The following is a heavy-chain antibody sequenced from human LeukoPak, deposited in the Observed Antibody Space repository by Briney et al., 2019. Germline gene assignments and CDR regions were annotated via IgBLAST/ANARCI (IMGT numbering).Heavy chain of an antibody. CDR2: IDPSDSYT. D-gene: IGHD6-19*01. CDR3: ARHQPVGSGWTNWFDR. J-gene: IGHJ5*02. CDR1: GHSFTSYW. V-gene: IGHV5-10-1*01. Sequence: GESLKISCKGSGHSFTSYWISWVRQMPGKGLEWMGRIDPSDSYTNYSPSFQGHVTISADKSISTAYLQWSSLKASDTAMYYCARHQPVGSGWTNWFDRWGQGTLVTVSS.